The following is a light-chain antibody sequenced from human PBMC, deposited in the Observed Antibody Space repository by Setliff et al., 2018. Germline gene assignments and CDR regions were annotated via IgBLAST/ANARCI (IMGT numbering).Light chain of an antibody. J-gene: IGLJ2*01. V-gene: IGLV1-47*01. Sequence: QSALTQPDAVSGTPGQRVTISCSGSSSNIGSNFVYWYRQLPGTAPKLLIYMTDQRPSGVPDRFSGSKSGTSASLAISGLRSEDEGDYFCAAWGDSLSVMLFGGGTKVTVL. CDR3: AAWGDSLSVML. CDR1: SSNIGSNF. CDR2: MTD.